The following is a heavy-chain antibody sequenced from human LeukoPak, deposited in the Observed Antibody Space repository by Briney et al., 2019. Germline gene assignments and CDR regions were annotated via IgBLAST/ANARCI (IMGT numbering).Heavy chain of an antibody. CDR2: ISISSTYT. V-gene: IGHV3-11*03. D-gene: IGHD1-14*01. CDR1: GFSFRDDY. CDR3: ARQPRSQNFDS. J-gene: IGHJ4*02. Sequence: GGSLRLSCAASGFSFRDDYMSWIRQAPGKGLEWLSYISISSTYTKYADSVKGRFTISRDNAKSSLYLQMNSLREEDTAVYYCARQPRSQNFDSWGQGTLVTVSS.